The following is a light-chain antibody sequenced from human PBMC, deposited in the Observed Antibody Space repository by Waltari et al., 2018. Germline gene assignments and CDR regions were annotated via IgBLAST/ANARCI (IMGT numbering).Light chain of an antibody. V-gene: IGLV2-23*01. CDR1: SSDCGTYNL. J-gene: IGLJ3*02. Sequence: QSALTQPASVSGSPGQSITTSCPGTSSDCGTYNLVSWYQHHPDKAPKLIIYEGNKRPSGVSNRFSGSKSGNTASLTISGLQAEDEADYYCCSFAAGSILVFGGGTKLTVL. CDR3: CSFAAGSILV. CDR2: EGN.